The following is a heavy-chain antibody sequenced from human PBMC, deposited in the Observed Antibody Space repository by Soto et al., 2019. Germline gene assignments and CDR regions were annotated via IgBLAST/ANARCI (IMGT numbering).Heavy chain of an antibody. CDR2: ISSSSSYT. V-gene: IGHV3-11*06. CDR3: ARDFYDILTGSADYGMDV. Sequence: GGSLRLSCAASGFTFSDYYMSWIRQAPGKGLEWVSYISSSSSYTNYADSVKGRFTISRDNAKNSLYLQMNSLRAEDTAVYYCARDFYDILTGSADYGMDVWGQGTTVTVSS. J-gene: IGHJ6*02. D-gene: IGHD3-9*01. CDR1: GFTFSDYY.